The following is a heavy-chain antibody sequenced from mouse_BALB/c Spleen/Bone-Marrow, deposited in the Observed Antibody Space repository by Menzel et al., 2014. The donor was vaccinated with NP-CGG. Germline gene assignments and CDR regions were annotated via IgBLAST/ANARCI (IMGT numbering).Heavy chain of an antibody. CDR3: ATGTRDY. CDR2: ISSGSSTL. CDR1: GFTFSSFG. J-gene: IGHJ2*01. D-gene: IGHD4-1*01. V-gene: IGHV5-17*02. Sequence: EVQLVESGGGLVQPGGSRKLSCAASGFTFSSFGMHWVRQAPEKGLEGVAYISSGSSTLYYADTVKGRFTISRDNPKNTLFLQMTSLRSEDTAMYYCATGTRDYWGQGTTLTVSS.